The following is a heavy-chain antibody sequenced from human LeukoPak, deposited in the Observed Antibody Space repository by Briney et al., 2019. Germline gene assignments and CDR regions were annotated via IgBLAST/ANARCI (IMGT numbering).Heavy chain of an antibody. V-gene: IGHV1-69*06. D-gene: IGHD6-13*01. CDR2: ITPIFGTA. CDR1: GGTFSSYA. CDR3: ARGAGHSSITYGMDV. Sequence: ASVKVSCKASGGTFSSYAISWVRQAPGQGLEWMGGITPIFGTANYAQKFQGRVTITADKSTSTAYMELSSLRSEDTAVYYCARGAGHSSITYGMDVWGKGTTVTVSS. J-gene: IGHJ6*04.